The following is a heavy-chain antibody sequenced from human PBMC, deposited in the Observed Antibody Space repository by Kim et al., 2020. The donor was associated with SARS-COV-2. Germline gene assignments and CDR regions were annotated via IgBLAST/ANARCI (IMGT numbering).Heavy chain of an antibody. CDR3: ARDFHYDSSGYYYRDY. Sequence: ASVKVSCKASGYTFTSYGISWVRQAPGQGLEWMGWISAYNGNTNYAQKLQGRVTMTTDTSTSTAYMELRSLRSDDTAVYYCARDFHYDSSGYYYRDYWGQGTLVTVSS. CDR2: ISAYNGNT. J-gene: IGHJ4*02. V-gene: IGHV1-18*01. D-gene: IGHD3-22*01. CDR1: GYTFTSYG.